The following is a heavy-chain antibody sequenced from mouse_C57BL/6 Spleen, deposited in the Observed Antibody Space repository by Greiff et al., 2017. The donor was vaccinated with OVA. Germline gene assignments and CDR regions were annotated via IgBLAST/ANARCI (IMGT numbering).Heavy chain of an antibody. CDR1: GFNIKDDY. J-gene: IGHJ4*01. CDR3: TKRSYAMDY. CDR2: IDPENGNT. Sequence: VQLQQSGAELVRPGASVKLSCTASGFNIKDDYMHWVKQRPEQGLEWIGWIDPENGNTEYASKFQGKATITADTSSNTAYLQLSSLTSEDTAVYYCTKRSYAMDYWGQGTSVTVSS. V-gene: IGHV14-4*01.